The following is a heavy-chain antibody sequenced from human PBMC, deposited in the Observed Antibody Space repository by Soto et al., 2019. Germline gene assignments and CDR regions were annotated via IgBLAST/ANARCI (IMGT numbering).Heavy chain of an antibody. J-gene: IGHJ4*02. CDR2: INPNSGGT. CDR3: ARDPHGYSSSWVSVTFDY. D-gene: IGHD6-6*01. CDR1: GYTFTGYY. V-gene: IGHV1-2*04. Sequence: QVQLVQSGAEVKKPGASVKVSCKASGYTFTGYYMHWVRQAPGQGLEWMGWINPNSGGTNYAQKLQGWVTMTRDTSISTAYMELSRLRSDDTAVYYCARDPHGYSSSWVSVTFDYWGQGTLVTVSS.